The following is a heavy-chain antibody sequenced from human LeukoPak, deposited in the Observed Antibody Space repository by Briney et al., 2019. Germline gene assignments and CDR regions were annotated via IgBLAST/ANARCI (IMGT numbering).Heavy chain of an antibody. CDR1: GFTFDDYA. Sequence: PGGSLRLSCAASGFTFDDYAMHWVRHAPGKGLEWVSLISGDGGSTYYADSVKGRFTISRDNSKNSLYLQMNSLRTEDTALYYCAKDIKRWELLHFDYWGQGTLVTVSS. V-gene: IGHV3-43*02. CDR3: AKDIKRWELLHFDY. J-gene: IGHJ4*02. CDR2: ISGDGGST. D-gene: IGHD1-26*01.